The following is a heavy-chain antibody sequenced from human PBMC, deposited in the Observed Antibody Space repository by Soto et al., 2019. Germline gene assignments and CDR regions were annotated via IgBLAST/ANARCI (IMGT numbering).Heavy chain of an antibody. CDR2: ISSSGSTI. J-gene: IGHJ4*02. CDR3: ARDAPQRIGIAVAGTFDY. D-gene: IGHD6-19*01. CDR1: GFTFSSYE. Sequence: GGSLRLSCAASGFTFSSYEMNWVRQAPGKGLEWVSYISSSGSTIYYADSVKGRFTISRDNAKNSLYLQMNSLRAEDTAVYYCARDAPQRIGIAVAGTFDYWGQGTLVTSPQ. V-gene: IGHV3-48*03.